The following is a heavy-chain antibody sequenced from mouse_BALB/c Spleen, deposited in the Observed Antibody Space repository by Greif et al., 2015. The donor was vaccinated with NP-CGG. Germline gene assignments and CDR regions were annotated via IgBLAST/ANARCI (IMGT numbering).Heavy chain of an antibody. Sequence: VQLQQPGPELVKPGASVKMSCKASGYTFTSYVMHWVKQKPGQGLEWIGYINPYNDGTKYNEKFKGKATLTSDKSSSTAYMELSSLTSEDSAVYYCARMGLLGYWYFDVWGAGTTVTVSS. D-gene: IGHD2-3*01. J-gene: IGHJ1*01. V-gene: IGHV1-14*01. CDR3: ARMGLLGYWYFDV. CDR2: INPYNDGT. CDR1: GYTFTSYV.